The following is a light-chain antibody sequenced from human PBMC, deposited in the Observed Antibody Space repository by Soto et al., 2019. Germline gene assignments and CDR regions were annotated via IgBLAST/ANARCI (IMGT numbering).Light chain of an antibody. CDR1: SSDVGGYNY. Sequence: QSVLTQPRSGSGSPGQSVTISCTGTSSDVGGYNYVSWYQQHPDKAPKVMIYDVTKRPSGVPDRFSGSKSGNTASLTISGLQAEEEAEYYCCSYAGSYSYVFGTGTKVTVL. V-gene: IGLV2-11*01. CDR3: CSYAGSYSYV. CDR2: DVT. J-gene: IGLJ1*01.